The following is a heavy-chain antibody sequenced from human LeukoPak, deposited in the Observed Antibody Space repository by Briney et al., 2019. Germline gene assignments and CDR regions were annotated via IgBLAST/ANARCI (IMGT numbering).Heavy chain of an antibody. CDR1: GDSISSGSYY. CDR2: IYYSGST. Sequence: PSETLSLTCTVSGDSISSGSYYWSWIRQPPGKGLEWIGYIYYSGSTNYNPSLKSRVTISVDTSKNQFSLKLSSVTAADTAVYYCARDMTGVGATDYWGQGTLVTVSS. J-gene: IGHJ4*02. D-gene: IGHD1-26*01. CDR3: ARDMTGVGATDY. V-gene: IGHV4-61*01.